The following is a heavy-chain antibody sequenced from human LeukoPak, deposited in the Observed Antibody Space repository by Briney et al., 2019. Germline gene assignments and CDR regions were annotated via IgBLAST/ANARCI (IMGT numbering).Heavy chain of an antibody. CDR1: GFTFSSYG. CDR2: IRSKAYGGTT. J-gene: IGHJ6*03. V-gene: IGHV3-49*04. D-gene: IGHD5-12*01. Sequence: PGGSLRLSCAASGFTFSSYGMHWVRQAPGKGLEWVGFIRSKAYGGTTEYAASVKGRFTISRDDSKSIAYLQMNSLKTEDTAVYYCTRYRGYIYYYMDVWGKGTTVTISS. CDR3: TRYRGYIYYYMDV.